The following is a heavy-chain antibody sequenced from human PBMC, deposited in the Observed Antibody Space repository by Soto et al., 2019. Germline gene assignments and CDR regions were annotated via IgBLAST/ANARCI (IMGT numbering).Heavy chain of an antibody. CDR2: MIGSGGST. CDR1: GFIFINDA. Sequence: PRGALRLSCAASGFIFINDAMSWVLQAPGKGLEWVSGMIGSGGSTYCTDSVKGRFTISRDKSKNTLYLQMNSLRAEDTAVYYCRGYSDGRVPYDYWGQGTLVSVSS. CDR3: RGYSDGRVPYDY. D-gene: IGHD5-18*01. V-gene: IGHV3-23*01. J-gene: IGHJ4*02.